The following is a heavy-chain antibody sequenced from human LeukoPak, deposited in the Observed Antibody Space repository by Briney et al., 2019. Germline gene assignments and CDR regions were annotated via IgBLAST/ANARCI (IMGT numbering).Heavy chain of an antibody. D-gene: IGHD6-13*01. CDR1: GGSISSFS. CDR2: IYTSGDT. J-gene: IGHJ5*02. V-gene: IGHV4-4*07. CDR3: ARAAGKT. Sequence: SETLSLTCNVSGGSISSFSWSWIRQPAGKGLEWIGRIYTSGDTNYNPSLQSRVTMSVDTSKNQFSLRLSSATAADTAVYYCARAAGKTWGPGTLVTVSS.